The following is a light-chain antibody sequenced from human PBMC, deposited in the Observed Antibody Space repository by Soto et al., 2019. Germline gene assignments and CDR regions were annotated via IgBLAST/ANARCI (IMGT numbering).Light chain of an antibody. Sequence: QSVLTQPPSVSAAPGQKVTISCSGSSSNIGGNSVSWYQQLPGTAPKLLIYDDNKRPSGIPDRFSGSKSGTSATLGITGFQTGDEADYYCGSWDSSLSAYVFGTGTKSPS. CDR3: GSWDSSLSAYV. CDR2: DDN. CDR1: SSNIGGNS. J-gene: IGLJ1*01. V-gene: IGLV1-51*01.